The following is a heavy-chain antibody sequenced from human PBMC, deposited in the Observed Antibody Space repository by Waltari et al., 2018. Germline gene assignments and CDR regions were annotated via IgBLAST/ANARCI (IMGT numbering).Heavy chain of an antibody. J-gene: IGHJ3*02. D-gene: IGHD6-6*01. CDR3: ANSFEYSSSFNAFDI. V-gene: IGHV3-23*01. CDR1: GFTFSSYA. Sequence: SGGGLVQPGGSLRLSCAASGFTFSSYAMSWVRQAPVTGLEGVSAISGSGGSTYYADSVKGRVTISRDKSKNTLYLQMNSLRAEETAVYYCANSFEYSSSFNAFDIWGQGTMVTVSS. CDR2: ISGSGGST.